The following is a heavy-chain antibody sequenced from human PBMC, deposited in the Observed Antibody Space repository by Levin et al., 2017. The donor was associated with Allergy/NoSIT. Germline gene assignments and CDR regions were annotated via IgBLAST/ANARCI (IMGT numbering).Heavy chain of an antibody. Sequence: SQTLSLTCTVSGGSIRSSSYYWGWIRQPPGKGLEWIGSIYYSGSTYYNPSLKSRVTISVDTSKNQFSLKLSSVTAADTAVYYCAREFPQLRFLEWLLQPPFDYWGQGTLVTVSS. V-gene: IGHV4-39*07. CDR1: GGSIRSSSYY. CDR2: IYYSGST. CDR3: AREFPQLRFLEWLLQPPFDY. J-gene: IGHJ4*02. D-gene: IGHD3-3*01.